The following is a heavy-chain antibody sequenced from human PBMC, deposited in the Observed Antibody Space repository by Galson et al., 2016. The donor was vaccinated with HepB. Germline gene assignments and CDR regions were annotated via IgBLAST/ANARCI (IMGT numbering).Heavy chain of an antibody. J-gene: IGHJ4*02. Sequence: SVKVSCKASGYTFTSYGISWVRQAPGKGLERMGWISAYHGNTNYAQKLQGRVTMTTDTSTSTAYMELRSLRSDDTAVYYCARDPGGGDRFDYWAQGTLVTVSS. CDR1: GYTFTSYG. D-gene: IGHD3-10*01. CDR2: ISAYHGNT. V-gene: IGHV1-18*01. CDR3: ARDPGGGDRFDY.